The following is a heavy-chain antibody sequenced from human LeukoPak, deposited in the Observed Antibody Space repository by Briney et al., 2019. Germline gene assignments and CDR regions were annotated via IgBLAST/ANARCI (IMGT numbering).Heavy chain of an antibody. CDR3: AGGRGWLIDS. V-gene: IGHV3-7*03. Sequence: GVSLRLSCAASGFTFSSFWMNWVRHTPGKGLEWVANIEGGGSEKKYMHPVKGRFTISRDNAKKSLHLQMTSLRAEDTGVYYCAGGRGWLIDSWGQGTLVTVSS. J-gene: IGHJ4*02. D-gene: IGHD6-19*01. CDR1: GFTFSSFW. CDR2: IEGGGSEK.